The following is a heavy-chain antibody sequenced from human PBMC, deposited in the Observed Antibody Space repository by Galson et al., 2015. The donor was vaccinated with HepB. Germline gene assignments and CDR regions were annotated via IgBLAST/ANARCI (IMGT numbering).Heavy chain of an antibody. CDR1: GFTFSNAR. D-gene: IGHD3/OR15-3a*01. J-gene: IGHJ3*02. CDR3: TTDLLGPSTHAFDI. Sequence: SLRLSCAASGFTFSNARMSWVRQAPGKGLEWVGRIKSKTDGGTTDYAAPVKGRFTISRDDSKNTLYLQMNSLKTEDTAVYYCTTDLLGPSTHAFDIWGQGTMVTVSS. CDR2: IKSKTDGGTT. V-gene: IGHV3-15*01.